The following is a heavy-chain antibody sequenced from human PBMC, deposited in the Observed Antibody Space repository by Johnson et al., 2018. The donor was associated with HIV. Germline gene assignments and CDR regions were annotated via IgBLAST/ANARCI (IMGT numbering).Heavy chain of an antibody. Sequence: VQLVESGGGVVQPGRSLRLSCAASGFTFSSYAMHWVRQAPGKGLEWVSGISWNSGSIGYADSVKGRFTISRDNAKNSLYLQMNSLRAEDTAVYYCARFGMGSSGDAFDIWGQGTMVTVSS. J-gene: IGHJ3*02. V-gene: IGHV3-9*01. D-gene: IGHD6-25*01. CDR2: ISWNSGSI. CDR1: GFTFSSYA. CDR3: ARFGMGSSGDAFDI.